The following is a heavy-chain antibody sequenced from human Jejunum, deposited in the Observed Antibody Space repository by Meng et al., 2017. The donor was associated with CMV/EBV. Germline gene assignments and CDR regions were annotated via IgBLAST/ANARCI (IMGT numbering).Heavy chain of an antibody. CDR1: SHLYS. CDR3: ARDGCSSTSCCPPNYFDP. J-gene: IGHJ5*02. D-gene: IGHD2-2*01. Sequence: SHLYSWGWIRQPPGKGLGWIGSIYYSGSTYYNPSLKNRVSISVDTSKNPFSLKLSSVADADTAVYYCARDGCSSTSCCPPNYFDPWGQGTLVTVSS. CDR2: IYYSGST. V-gene: IGHV4-39*07.